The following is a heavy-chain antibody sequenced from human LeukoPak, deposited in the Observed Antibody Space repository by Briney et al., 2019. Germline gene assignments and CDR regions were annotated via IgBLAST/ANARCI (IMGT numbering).Heavy chain of an antibody. D-gene: IGHD4-17*01. Sequence: PGGSLRLSWAASGFTFSSYGMHWVRQAPGKGLEWVAVISYDGSNKYYADSVKGRFTISRDNSKNTLYLQMNSLRAEDTAVCYCAKEVMDYGDYYYYFDYWGQGTLVTVSS. CDR2: ISYDGSNK. CDR1: GFTFSSYG. J-gene: IGHJ4*02. CDR3: AKEVMDYGDYYYYFDY. V-gene: IGHV3-30*18.